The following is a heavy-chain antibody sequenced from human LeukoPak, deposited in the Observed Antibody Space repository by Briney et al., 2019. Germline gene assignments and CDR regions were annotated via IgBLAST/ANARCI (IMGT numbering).Heavy chain of an antibody. CDR1: GFPFNNYW. CDR2: IKQDGSEK. V-gene: IGHV3-7*03. Sequence: PGGSLRLSCAASGFPFNNYWMSWVRQAPGKGLEWVANIKQDGSEKYYVDSVKGRFTISRDNADNSLYLQMNSLRAEDTAVYYCARGPSTVTAKDYFDYWGQGTLVTVSS. CDR3: ARGPSTVTAKDYFDY. J-gene: IGHJ4*02. D-gene: IGHD4-17*01.